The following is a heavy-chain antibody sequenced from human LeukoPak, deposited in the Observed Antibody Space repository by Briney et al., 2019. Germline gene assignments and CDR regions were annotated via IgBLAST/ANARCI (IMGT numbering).Heavy chain of an antibody. V-gene: IGHV1-46*01. Sequence: ASVKVSCKASGYTLTSYYMHWVRQAPGQGLEGMGIINLSGGSTSYAQKFQGRVTMTRDTSTSTVYMELSSLRSEDTAVYYWARGRGSSLGWKDWGQGALVTVSS. CDR3: ARGRGSSLGWKD. D-gene: IGHD6-6*01. CDR2: INLSGGST. J-gene: IGHJ4*02. CDR1: GYTLTSYY.